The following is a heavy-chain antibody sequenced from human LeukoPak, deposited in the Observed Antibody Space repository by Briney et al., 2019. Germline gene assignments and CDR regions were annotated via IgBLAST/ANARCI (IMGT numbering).Heavy chain of an antibody. CDR1: GGSISNYH. V-gene: IGHV4-59*01. D-gene: IGHD4-17*01. CDR3: ARVGTSVTSLYYYSMDV. CDR2: IYYSGST. J-gene: IGHJ6*03. Sequence: KPSETLSLTCTVSGGSISNYHWSWIRQPPGKGLEWIGYIYYSGSTNYNPSLKSRVTVSVDTSKNQFSLKLSSVTAADTAVYYCARVGTSVTSLYYYSMDVWGKGTTVTVSS.